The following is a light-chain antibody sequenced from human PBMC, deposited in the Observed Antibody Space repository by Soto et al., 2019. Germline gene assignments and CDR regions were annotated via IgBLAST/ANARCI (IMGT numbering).Light chain of an antibody. J-gene: IGKJ3*01. CDR3: QQYNTVGIT. V-gene: IGKV1-39*01. Sequence: DIQMTQSPSSLSASVGDRVTITCRASQSISTSLCWFQQKPGRAPKLLISDASTLQSGVPSRFSGSGFGTDFTLTISSLQPEDFATYFCQQYNTVGITFGPGTTVDV. CDR1: QSISTS. CDR2: DAS.